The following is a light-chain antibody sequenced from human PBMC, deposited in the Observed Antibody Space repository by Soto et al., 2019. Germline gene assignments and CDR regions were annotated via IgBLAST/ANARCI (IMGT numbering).Light chain of an antibody. CDR2: DVS. Sequence: QSVLTQPASVSGSPGQSITISCTGTSSDVGGYNYVSWYQQQPGKAPKLMIYDVSNRPSGISNRFSGSKSGNTASLTISGLQAEDEADYYCSSYTSSSTRVFGTGTKLTVL. CDR3: SSYTSSSTRV. V-gene: IGLV2-14*01. J-gene: IGLJ1*01. CDR1: SSDVGGYNY.